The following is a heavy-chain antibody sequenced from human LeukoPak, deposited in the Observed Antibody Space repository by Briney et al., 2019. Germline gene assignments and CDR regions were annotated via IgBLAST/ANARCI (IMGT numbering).Heavy chain of an antibody. CDR2: TYYRSNWYN. J-gene: IGHJ3*02. D-gene: IGHD2-15*01. Sequence: SQTLSLTCAISGYSVSSNSAAWNWIRQSPSRGLEWLGRTYYRSNWYNDYAVSVKSRITINPDTSKNQFSLQLNSVTPEDTAVYYCARESLGYCSGGSCYGAFDIWGQGTMVTVSS. CDR1: GYSVSSNSAA. V-gene: IGHV6-1*01. CDR3: ARESLGYCSGGSCYGAFDI.